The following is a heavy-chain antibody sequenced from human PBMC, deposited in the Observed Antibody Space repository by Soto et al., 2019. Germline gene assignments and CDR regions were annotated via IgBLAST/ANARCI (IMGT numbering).Heavy chain of an antibody. CDR3: AREGRDCSGGSSPPPCFQP. V-gene: IGHV1-69*12. D-gene: IGHD2-15*01. Sequence: QVQLVQSGAEVKKPGSSVKVSCKASGGTFSSYAISWVRQAPGQGLEWMGGIIPIFGTANYAQKFQGRVTIAADEXXSXAXXELSSLRSEDTAVYYCAREGRDCSGGSSPPPCFQPWGQGTLVTVSS. J-gene: IGHJ1*01. CDR1: GGTFSSYA. CDR2: IIPIFGTA.